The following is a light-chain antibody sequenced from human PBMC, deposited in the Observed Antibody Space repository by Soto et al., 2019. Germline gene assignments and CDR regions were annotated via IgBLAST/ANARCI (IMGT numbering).Light chain of an antibody. J-gene: IGKJ2*01. CDR2: KAS. Sequence: DIQMTQSPSTLSASVGDRVTITCRASQSISTWLAWYQQKPGKAPKLLIYKASSLRNGVSSRFRGSGSGTEFTFTIYSLQPDDFASYYCQQYNGDPHTSGQWTKREIK. V-gene: IGKV1-5*03. CDR1: QSISTW. CDR3: QQYNGDPHT.